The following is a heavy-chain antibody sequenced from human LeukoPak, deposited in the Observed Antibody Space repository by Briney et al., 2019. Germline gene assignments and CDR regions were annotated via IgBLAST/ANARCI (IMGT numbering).Heavy chain of an antibody. CDR2: IYYSGST. CDR3: ARTGIAADRLYVDY. CDR1: GDSISSGDSY. D-gene: IGHD6-13*01. J-gene: IGHJ4*02. Sequence: SETLSLTCTVSGDSISSGDSYWSWIRQPPGKGLEWIGSIYYSGSTYYNPSLKSRVTISVDKSKNQFSLKLSSVTAADTAVYYCARTGIAADRLYVDYWGQGTLVTVSS. V-gene: IGHV4-30-4*01.